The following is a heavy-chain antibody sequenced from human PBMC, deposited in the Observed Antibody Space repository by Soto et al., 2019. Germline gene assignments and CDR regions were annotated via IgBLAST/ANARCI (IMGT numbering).Heavy chain of an antibody. Sequence: EVQLVESGGGLVKPGDSLRMTCTGSGFTFSSFTLNWVRQAPGKGLEWLASISGSSSLKYYADSLRGRFTIFRDNAKNSVYLQMNSLRVEDTAVYYCVRGDSRDQWGQGTLVAVSS. CDR1: GFTFSSFT. CDR3: VRGDSRDQ. D-gene: IGHD2-2*01. V-gene: IGHV3-21*01. J-gene: IGHJ4*02. CDR2: ISGSSSLK.